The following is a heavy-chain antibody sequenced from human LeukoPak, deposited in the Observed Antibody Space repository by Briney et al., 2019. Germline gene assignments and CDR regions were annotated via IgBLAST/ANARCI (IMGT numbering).Heavy chain of an antibody. Sequence: SETLSLTCAVYGGSFSGYYWSWIRQPPGKGLEWIGEINHIVTTNYNPSLKSRVTISVDTSKNQFSLKLSSVTAADTAVYYCTRGGILTGYYSVGAFDIWGQGTMVTVSS. CDR2: INHIVTT. D-gene: IGHD3-9*01. J-gene: IGHJ3*02. CDR1: GGSFSGYY. V-gene: IGHV4-34*01. CDR3: TRGGILTGYYSVGAFDI.